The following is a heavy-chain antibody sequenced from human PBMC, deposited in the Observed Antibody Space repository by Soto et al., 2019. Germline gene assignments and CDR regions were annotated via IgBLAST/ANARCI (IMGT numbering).Heavy chain of an antibody. CDR3: ARGSQWLDY. CDR2: INHGGSI. V-gene: IGHV4-34*01. J-gene: IGHJ4*02. Sequence: SETLSLTXAVYGGSFSGYYWSWIRQPPGKGLEWIGEINHGGSIHYNPSLKSRVTISAETSKNQFSLNLRSLTAADTALYYCARGSQWLDYWGQGALVTVSS. D-gene: IGHD6-19*01. CDR1: GGSFSGYY.